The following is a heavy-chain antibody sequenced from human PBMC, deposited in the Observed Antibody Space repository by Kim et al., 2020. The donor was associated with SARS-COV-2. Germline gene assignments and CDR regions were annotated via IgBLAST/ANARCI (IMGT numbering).Heavy chain of an antibody. CDR2: INVGNGNS. J-gene: IGHJ4*02. CDR1: GYTFTTAT. Sequence: ASVKVSCKASGYTFTTATIHWVRQAPGQSLEWMGWINVGNGNSDYSQRFQGRVAFTKTISASTAYMELSSLRSEDTAIYYCARSRGVIPRSVFYFDLWGQGVLVIVSS. D-gene: IGHD3-10*01. V-gene: IGHV1-3*01. CDR3: ARSRGVIPRSVFYFDL.